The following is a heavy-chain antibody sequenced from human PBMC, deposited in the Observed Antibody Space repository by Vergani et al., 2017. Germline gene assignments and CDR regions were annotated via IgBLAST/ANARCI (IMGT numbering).Heavy chain of an antibody. CDR1: GYSFTSYW. Sequence: EVQLVQSGAEVKKPGESLKISCKGSGYSFTSYWISWVRQMPGKGLEWMGRIDPSDSYTNYSPSFQGHVTISADKSISTAYLQWSSLKASDTAMYYCAXLKGDAVAGIDYYGMDVWGQGTTVTVSS. J-gene: IGHJ6*02. V-gene: IGHV5-10-1*01. CDR2: IDPSDSYT. D-gene: IGHD6-19*01. CDR3: AXLKGDAVAGIDYYGMDV.